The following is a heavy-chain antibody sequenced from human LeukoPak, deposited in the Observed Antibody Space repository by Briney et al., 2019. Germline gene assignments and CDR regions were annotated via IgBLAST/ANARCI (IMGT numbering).Heavy chain of an antibody. Sequence: GTSVKVSCKVSGYSITELFTHWVRQAPGKGLEWMGGFDPGSGEIIYEQKFQDRVTMTEDTSTDTAYMELSSLRSEDTALYYCATGTHYDLLPFWGQGTLVTVSS. D-gene: IGHD3-9*01. CDR2: FDPGSGEI. J-gene: IGHJ4*02. CDR1: GYSITELF. V-gene: IGHV1-24*01. CDR3: ATGTHYDLLPF.